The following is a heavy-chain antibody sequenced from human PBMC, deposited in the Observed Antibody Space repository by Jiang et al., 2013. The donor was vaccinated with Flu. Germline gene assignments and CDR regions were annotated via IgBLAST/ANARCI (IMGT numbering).Heavy chain of an antibody. CDR3: AKIMDRHTNSRDDY. Sequence: QLLESGGGVVQPGRSLRLSCAASGFSFSIFGLHWVRQAPGKGLEWVAIISYDGTEKDYADSVKGRFTISRDNSRNTLFLQMNSLRPEDTAIYYCAKIMDRHTNSRDDYWGQGTLVTVSS. CDR1: GFSFSIFG. J-gene: IGHJ4*02. CDR2: ISYDGTEK. V-gene: IGHV3-30*18. D-gene: IGHD2-8*01.